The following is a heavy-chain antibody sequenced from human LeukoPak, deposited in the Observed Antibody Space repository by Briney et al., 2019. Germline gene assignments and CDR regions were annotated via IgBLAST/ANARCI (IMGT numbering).Heavy chain of an antibody. CDR1: GYTFTSYG. V-gene: IGHV1-18*01. Sequence: GASVKVSCKASGYTFTSYGISWVRQAPGQGLEWMGWISAYNGNTNYAQKLQGRVTMTTDTSTSTAYMELRSLRSDDTAVYYCARDEASRYSSGWYSEDYYYGMDVWGQGTTVTVS. D-gene: IGHD6-19*01. J-gene: IGHJ6*02. CDR2: ISAYNGNT. CDR3: ARDEASRYSSGWYSEDYYYGMDV.